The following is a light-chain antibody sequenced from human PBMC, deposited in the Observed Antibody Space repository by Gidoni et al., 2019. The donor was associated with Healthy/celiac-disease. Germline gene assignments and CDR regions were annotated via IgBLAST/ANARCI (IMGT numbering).Light chain of an antibody. CDR1: QSVSSY. V-gene: IGKV3-11*01. CDR2: YAS. J-gene: IGKJ3*01. Sequence: IVLTQSPATLSLSPGERATLSCRARQSVSSYLAWYQQKPGQAPRLLIYYASNRATGIPARFSGSGSGTDFTLTISSIEPEDFAGYYCQQRSNWPPFSFGPGTKVEIK. CDR3: QQRSNWPPFS.